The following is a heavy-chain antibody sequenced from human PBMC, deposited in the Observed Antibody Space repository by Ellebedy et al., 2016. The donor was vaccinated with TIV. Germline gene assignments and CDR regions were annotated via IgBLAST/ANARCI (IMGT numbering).Heavy chain of an antibody. CDR2: IYSGGNT. J-gene: IGHJ4*02. D-gene: IGHD1-1*01. CDR1: GFTVSGNY. V-gene: IGHV3-66*01. CDR3: ARALVMAGTYYFDY. Sequence: GESLKISCAASGFTVSGNYMTWVRQAPGKGLEWVSVIYSGGNTYYAGSVKGRFTISRDSSKNTLYLQMNSLRAEDTAVYYCARALVMAGTYYFDYWGQGTLVTVSS.